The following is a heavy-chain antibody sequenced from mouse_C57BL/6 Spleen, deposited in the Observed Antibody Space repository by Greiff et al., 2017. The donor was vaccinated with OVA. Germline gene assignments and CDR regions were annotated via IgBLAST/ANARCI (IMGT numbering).Heavy chain of an antibody. CDR1: GYTFTSYG. Sequence: QVHVKQSGAELARPGASVKLSCKASGYTFTSYGISWVKQRTGQGLEWIGEIYPRSGNTYYNEKFKGKATLTADKSSSTAYMELRSLTSEDSAVYFCARWGTVVATDFDYWGQGTTLTVSS. CDR2: IYPRSGNT. V-gene: IGHV1-81*01. CDR3: ARWGTVVATDFDY. J-gene: IGHJ2*01. D-gene: IGHD1-1*01.